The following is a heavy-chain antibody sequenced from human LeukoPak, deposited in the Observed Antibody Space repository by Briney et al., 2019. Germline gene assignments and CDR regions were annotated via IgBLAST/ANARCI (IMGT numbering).Heavy chain of an antibody. J-gene: IGHJ4*02. CDR1: GFSLTTSGVG. V-gene: IGHV2-5*01. CDR3: AHKGRGSGSYTM. Sequence: SGPTLVNPTETLTLTCTFSGFSLTTSGVGVGWIRQPPGKALEWLALIYWNDDKRYSPSLKTRLNITKDTSKNNVVLIMANMDPVDTGTYYCAHKGRGSGSYTMWGQGTLVTVSS. CDR2: IYWNDDK. D-gene: IGHD3-10*01.